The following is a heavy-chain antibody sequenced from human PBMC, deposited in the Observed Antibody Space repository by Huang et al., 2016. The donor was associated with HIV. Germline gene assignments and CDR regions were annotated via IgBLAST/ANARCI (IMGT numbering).Heavy chain of an antibody. CDR1: GYTFTTYS. Sequence: QVQLVQSGSELRKPGASVKVSCKASGYTFTTYSLIWVRQAPGQGLEWMGGINTKTEKPTYAQGFKGRFVFSLDTTVNTAYLQISSLKTDDTAKYFCARYRLTGTFLDSWGQGTQVTVSS. CDR3: ARYRLTGTFLDS. V-gene: IGHV7-4-1*02. CDR2: INTKTEKP. J-gene: IGHJ4*02. D-gene: IGHD3-9*01.